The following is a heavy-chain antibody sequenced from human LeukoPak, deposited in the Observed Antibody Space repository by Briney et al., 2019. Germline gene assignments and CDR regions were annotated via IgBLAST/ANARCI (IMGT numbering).Heavy chain of an antibody. CDR1: GFTFSSYW. D-gene: IGHD1-1*01. CDR2: IRYDGSNK. J-gene: IGHJ4*02. CDR3: ARGEELEGFSFDY. V-gene: IGHV3-30*02. Sequence: GGSLRLSCAASGFTFSSYWMSWVRQAPGKGLEWVAFIRYDGSNKYYADSVKGRFTISRDNSKNTLYLQMNSLRAEDTAVYYCARGEELEGFSFDYWGQGTLVTVSS.